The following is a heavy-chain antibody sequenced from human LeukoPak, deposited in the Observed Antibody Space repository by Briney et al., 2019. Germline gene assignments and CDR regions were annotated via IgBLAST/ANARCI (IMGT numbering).Heavy chain of an antibody. V-gene: IGHV3-23*01. J-gene: IGHJ3*02. Sequence: GGSLRLSCAASGFTFSSYAMSWVRQAPGKGLEWVSAISGSGGSTYYADSVKGRFTISRDNSKNTLFLQINSLGAEDTAVYYCAMQWLLLGAFDIWGQGTMVTVSS. D-gene: IGHD3-22*01. CDR2: ISGSGGST. CDR3: AMQWLLLGAFDI. CDR1: GFTFSSYA.